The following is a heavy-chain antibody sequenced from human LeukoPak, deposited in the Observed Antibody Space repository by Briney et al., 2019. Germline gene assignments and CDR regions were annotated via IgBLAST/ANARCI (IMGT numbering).Heavy chain of an antibody. CDR2: IYYSGST. V-gene: IGHV4-59*01. Sequence: PSETLSLTCTVSGGSISSYYWSWIRQPPRKGLEWIGYIYYSGSTNYNPSLKGRVTISVDTSKNQFSLKLSSVTAADTAVYYCARVWSGYDYYYYYGMDVWGQGTTVTVSS. CDR3: ARVWSGYDYYYYYGMDV. CDR1: GGSISSYY. J-gene: IGHJ6*02. D-gene: IGHD5-12*01.